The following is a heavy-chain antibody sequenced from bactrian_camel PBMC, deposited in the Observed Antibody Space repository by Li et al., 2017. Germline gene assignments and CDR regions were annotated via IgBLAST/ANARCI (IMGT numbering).Heavy chain of an antibody. CDR2: VYGDGRAT. D-gene: IGHD5*01. Sequence: QVQLVESGGGSVQAGGSLRLSCVVSGSTRISGYMSWVRQAPGKGLEWVSSVYGDGRATFYADSVKGRFTISRDNAKNTVYLQMNSPKPEDTAVYYCVCQITGVWVLSDWGQGTQVTVS. CDR3: VCQITGVWVLSD. J-gene: IGHJ4*01. CDR1: GSTRISGY. V-gene: IGHV3S5*01.